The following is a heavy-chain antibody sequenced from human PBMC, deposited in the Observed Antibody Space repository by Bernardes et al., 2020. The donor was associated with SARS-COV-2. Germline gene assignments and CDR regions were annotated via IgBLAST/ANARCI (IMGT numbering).Heavy chain of an antibody. D-gene: IGHD2-21*02. J-gene: IGHJ6*04. Sequence: SETLSLTCTVSGGSITSSTYYWGWIRQSPGKGLEWIGSFYGSGTTYYNPSLQSRVTKSVDTSKNQFSLRLSSVTAADTGVYYCVGSSCGVDCYIGGLRSWDYGVVVLGKGTTVTVSS. V-gene: IGHV4-39*01. CDR3: VGSSCGVDCYIGGLRSWDYGVVV. CDR1: GGSITSSTYY. CDR2: FYGSGTT.